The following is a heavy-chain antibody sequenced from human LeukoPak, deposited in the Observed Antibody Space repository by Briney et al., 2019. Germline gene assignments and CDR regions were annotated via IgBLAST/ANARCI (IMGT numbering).Heavy chain of an antibody. CDR1: GGSFSGYY. CDR2: INHSGST. V-gene: IGHV4-34*01. CDR3: ARVWFGQSGFYYMDV. D-gene: IGHD3-10*01. J-gene: IGHJ6*03. Sequence: PSETLSLTCAVYGGSFSGYYWSWIRQPPGKGLEWIGEINHSGSTNYNPSLKSRVTISVDTSKNQFSLKLSSVTAADTAVYYCARVWFGQSGFYYMDVWGKGTTVTISS.